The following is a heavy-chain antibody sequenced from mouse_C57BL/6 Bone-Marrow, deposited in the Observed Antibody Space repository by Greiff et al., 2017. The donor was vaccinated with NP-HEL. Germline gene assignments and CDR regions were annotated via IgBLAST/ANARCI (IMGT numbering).Heavy chain of an antibody. Sequence: VQLQQSGPELVKPGASVKMSCKASGYTFTDYNMHWVKQSHGKSLEWIGYINPNNGGTSYNQKFKGKATLTVNKSSSTAYMELRSLTSEDSAVYYCATLLLRSDWYFDVWGTGTTVTVSS. CDR1: GYTFTDYN. V-gene: IGHV1-22*01. J-gene: IGHJ1*03. CDR3: ATLLLRSDWYFDV. D-gene: IGHD1-1*01. CDR2: INPNNGGT.